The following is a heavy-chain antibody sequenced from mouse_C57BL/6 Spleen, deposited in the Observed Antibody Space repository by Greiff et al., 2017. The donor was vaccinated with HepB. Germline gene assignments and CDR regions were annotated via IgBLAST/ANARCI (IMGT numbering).Heavy chain of an antibody. Sequence: VQLQQSGAELAKPGASVKLSCKASGYTFTSYWMHWVKQRPGQGLEWIGYINPSSGYTKYNQKFKDKATLTADKSSSTAYMQLSSLTYVDSAVYYCVGGYYVDYWGQGTTLTVSS. CDR3: VGGYYVDY. CDR1: GYTFTSYW. D-gene: IGHD1-1*02. CDR2: INPSSGYT. J-gene: IGHJ2*01. V-gene: IGHV1-7*01.